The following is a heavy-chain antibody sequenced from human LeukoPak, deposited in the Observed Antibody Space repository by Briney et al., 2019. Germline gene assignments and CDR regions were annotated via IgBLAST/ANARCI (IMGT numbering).Heavy chain of an antibody. D-gene: IGHD3-22*01. CDR3: ARDLGSGYYSGDAFDI. Sequence: GGSLRLSCAASGFTFSSFWMSWVRQAPGKGLEWVANIKQDGSEKYYVDSVKGRFTISRDNAKNSLYLQMNSLGAEDTAVYYCARDLGSGYYSGDAFDIWGQGTMVTVSS. V-gene: IGHV3-7*01. CDR1: GFTFSSFW. J-gene: IGHJ3*02. CDR2: IKQDGSEK.